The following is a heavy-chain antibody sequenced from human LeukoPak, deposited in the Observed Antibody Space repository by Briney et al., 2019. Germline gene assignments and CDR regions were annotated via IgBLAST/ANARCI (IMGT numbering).Heavy chain of an antibody. CDR1: GFTVSSNY. D-gene: IGHD2-15*01. CDR3: ARDIVVVVAATLTADYYGMDV. J-gene: IGHJ6*02. V-gene: IGHV3-66*01. Sequence: GGSLRLSCAASGFTVSSNYMSWVRQAPGKGLEWVSVIYSGGSTYYADSVKGRFTISRDNSKNTLYLQMNNLRAEDTAVYYCARDIVVVVAATLTADYYGMDVWGQGTTVTVSS. CDR2: IYSGGST.